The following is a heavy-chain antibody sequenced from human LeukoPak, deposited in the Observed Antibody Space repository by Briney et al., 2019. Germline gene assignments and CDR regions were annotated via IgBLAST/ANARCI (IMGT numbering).Heavy chain of an antibody. Sequence: PSQTLSLTCTVSGGSISSGYYYWSWIRQPPGKGLEWIGYIYYSGSNYYNPSLKSRVTISVDTSKNQFSLKLSSVTAADTAVYYCARETNESGSGWSLDYWGQGTLVTVSS. J-gene: IGHJ4*02. V-gene: IGHV4-30-4*08. CDR2: IYYSGSN. CDR1: GGSISSGYYY. CDR3: ARETNESGSGWSLDY. D-gene: IGHD6-19*01.